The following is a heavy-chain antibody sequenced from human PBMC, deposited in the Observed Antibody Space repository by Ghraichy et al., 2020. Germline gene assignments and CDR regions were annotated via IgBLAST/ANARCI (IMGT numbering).Heavy chain of an antibody. D-gene: IGHD2-21*02. Sequence: GGSLRLSCAASGFTFSSYAMSWVRQAPGKGLEWVSAISGSGGSTYYADSVKGRFTISRDNSKNTLYLQMNSLRAEDTAVYYCAKLLRGNCGGDCYRTSYYFDYWGQGTLVTVSS. J-gene: IGHJ4*02. CDR3: AKLLRGNCGGDCYRTSYYFDY. CDR2: ISGSGGST. V-gene: IGHV3-23*01. CDR1: GFTFSSYA.